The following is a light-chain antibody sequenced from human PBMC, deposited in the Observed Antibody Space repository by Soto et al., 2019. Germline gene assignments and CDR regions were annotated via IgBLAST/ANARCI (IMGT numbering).Light chain of an antibody. CDR2: AAS. CDR3: QQSYSTPRT. Sequence: DIQMTQSPSSLSVSVGDRVTITCRASQRIVSHLNWYQQKPGKAPKLLIYAASSLESGVPSRFSGSGSGTDFTLTISSLQPEDFATYYCQQSYSTPRTFGQGTKLEI. V-gene: IGKV1-39*01. J-gene: IGKJ2*01. CDR1: QRIVSH.